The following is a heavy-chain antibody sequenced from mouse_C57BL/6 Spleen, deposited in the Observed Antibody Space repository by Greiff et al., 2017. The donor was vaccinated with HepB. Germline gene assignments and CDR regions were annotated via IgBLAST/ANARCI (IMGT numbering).Heavy chain of an antibody. CDR1: GYTFTSYW. CDR2: IYPSDSET. CDR3: ARGEGAWFAY. J-gene: IGHJ3*01. Sequence: QVQLQQPGAELVRPGSSVKLSCKASGYTFTSYWMDWVKQRPGQGLEWIGNIYPSDSETHYNQKFKDKATLTVDKSSSTACMQLSSLTSEDSAVYYCARGEGAWFAYWGQGTLVTVSA. V-gene: IGHV1-61*01.